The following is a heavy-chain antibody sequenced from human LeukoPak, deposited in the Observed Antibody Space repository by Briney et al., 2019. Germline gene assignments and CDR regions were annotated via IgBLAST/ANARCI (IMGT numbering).Heavy chain of an antibody. CDR1: GYTFTSYD. CDR3: ARGSRITIFGVVIIGFDP. D-gene: IGHD3-3*01. J-gene: IGHJ5*02. V-gene: IGHV1-8*01. Sequence: GASVKVSCKASGYTFTSYDTNWLRQATGQGLEWMGWMNPNSGNTGYAQKFQGRVTMTKNTSISTAYMELSSLRSEDTAVYYCARGSRITIFGVVIIGFDPWGQGTLVTVSS. CDR2: MNPNSGNT.